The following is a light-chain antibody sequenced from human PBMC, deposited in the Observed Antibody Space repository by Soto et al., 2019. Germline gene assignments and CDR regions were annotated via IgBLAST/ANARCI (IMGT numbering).Light chain of an antibody. J-gene: IGLJ1*01. V-gene: IGLV1-40*01. CDR2: GNS. CDR1: SSNIGAGYD. CDR3: QSYDSSLSGSYV. Sequence: QSVLTQPPSVSGAPGQRVTISCTGSSSNIGAGYDVHWYQQLPGTAPKLLIYGNSNRPSGVPDRFSGSKSGTSASLAITGPQAEDEAGYYCQSYDSSLSGSYVFGTGTKVTVL.